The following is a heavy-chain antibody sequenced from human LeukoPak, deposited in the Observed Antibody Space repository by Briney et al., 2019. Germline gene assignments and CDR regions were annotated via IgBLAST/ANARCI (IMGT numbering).Heavy chain of an antibody. CDR1: GGSFSGYY. D-gene: IGHD1-26*01. CDR2: INHSGST. Sequence: SETLSLTCAVYGGSFSGYYWSWIRQPPGKGLEWIGEINHSGSTNYNPSLKSRVTISVDTSKNQFSLKLSSVTAADTAVYYCARLKEGAVNYWGQGTLVTVSS. V-gene: IGHV4-34*01. J-gene: IGHJ4*02. CDR3: ARLKEGAVNY.